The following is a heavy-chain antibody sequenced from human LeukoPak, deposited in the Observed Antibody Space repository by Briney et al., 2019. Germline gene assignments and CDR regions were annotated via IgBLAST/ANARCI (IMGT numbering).Heavy chain of an antibody. CDR1: GFSFSSYS. Sequence: PGGSLRLSCAASGFSFSSYSMHWVRQAPGKGLEGVAVISYDGRNKYYADSVKGRFTISRDNSKNTLYLQMNSLRVEDTAVYYCARDRGGGWYSEERGGWFDPWGQGTLVTVSS. V-gene: IGHV3-30*04. CDR3: ARDRGGGWYSEERGGWFDP. J-gene: IGHJ5*02. D-gene: IGHD6-19*01. CDR2: ISYDGRNK.